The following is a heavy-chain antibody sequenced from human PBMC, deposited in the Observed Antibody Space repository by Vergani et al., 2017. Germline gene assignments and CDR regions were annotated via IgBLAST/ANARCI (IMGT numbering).Heavy chain of an antibody. Sequence: QVQLVESGGGVVQPGRSLRLSCAASGFTFSSYAMHWVRQAPGKGLEWVAVISYDGSNKYYADSVKGRFTISRYNSKNTLYLQMNSLRAEEPAVYYCARDPNYGSGSPFDYWGQGTLVTVSS. CDR3: ARDPNYGSGSPFDY. V-gene: IGHV3-30-3*01. D-gene: IGHD3-10*01. J-gene: IGHJ4*02. CDR2: ISYDGSNK. CDR1: GFTFSSYA.